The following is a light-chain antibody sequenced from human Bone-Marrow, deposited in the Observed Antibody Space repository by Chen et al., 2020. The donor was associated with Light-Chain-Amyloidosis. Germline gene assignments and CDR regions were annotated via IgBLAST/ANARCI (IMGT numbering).Light chain of an antibody. Sequence: DIVMTQSPDSLAVSLGERATINCKSSQSVFYSSNNKNFLAWYQQKPGQSPKLLIYWASTRESGVPDRFSGSGSGTDFTLTINSLQAEDVAVYYCHQYYSTPWTFGQGTKVEVK. V-gene: IGKV4-1*01. CDR3: HQYYSTPWT. J-gene: IGKJ1*01. CDR1: QSVFYSSNNKNF. CDR2: WAS.